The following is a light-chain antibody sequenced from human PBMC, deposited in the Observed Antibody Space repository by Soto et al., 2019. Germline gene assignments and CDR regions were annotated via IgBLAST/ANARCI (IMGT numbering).Light chain of an antibody. Sequence: QSVLAQPPSVSGAPGQKVTISCTGSSSNIGAGYDLHWYQQLPGTAPKLLLYGNSNRPSGVPDRFSGSKSGTSASLAITGLQAEDEADYYCTSFAPGRIYVFGSGTKLTVL. J-gene: IGLJ1*01. CDR3: TSFAPGRIYV. CDR2: GNS. CDR1: SSNIGAGYD. V-gene: IGLV1-40*01.